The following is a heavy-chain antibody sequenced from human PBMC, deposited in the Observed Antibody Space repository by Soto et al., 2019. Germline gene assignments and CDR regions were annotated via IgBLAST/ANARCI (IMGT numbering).Heavy chain of an antibody. V-gene: IGHV4-59*01. D-gene: IGHD2-15*01. J-gene: IGHJ4*02. CDR2: IYSSGST. Sequence: LSLTCSVSGGSMNTYYWSWIRQPPGKGLEWIGYIYSSGSTNYKLSLKSRVVFSVDTSKNQFSLKLSSVTAADTAVYYCARGSGNPFDYWGQGTLVTVSS. CDR1: GGSMNTYY. CDR3: ARGSGNPFDY.